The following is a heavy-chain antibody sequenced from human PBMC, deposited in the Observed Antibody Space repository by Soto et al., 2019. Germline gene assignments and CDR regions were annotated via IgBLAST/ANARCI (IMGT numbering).Heavy chain of an antibody. CDR1: GFSLSTRGVG. V-gene: IGHV2-5*02. J-gene: IGHJ4*02. CDR2: IYWDDDE. CDR3: AHRPRGYSYHFAY. Sequence: QITLKESGPTLVKPTQTLTLTCTFSGFSLSTRGVGVGWIRPPPGKALEWLALIYWDDDEGYSPSLKSRLTITKDTSQNPVVLTMTTMDPVDTATYYCAHRPRGYSYHFAYWGQGTLVTVSS. D-gene: IGHD5-18*01.